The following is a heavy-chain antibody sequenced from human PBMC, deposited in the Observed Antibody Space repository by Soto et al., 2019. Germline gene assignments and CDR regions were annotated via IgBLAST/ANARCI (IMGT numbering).Heavy chain of an antibody. J-gene: IGHJ1*01. Sequence: GGSLRLSCAASGSTFSNYGMSWVRQAPGKGLEWVSVISGSGGSTYYADSVKGRFTLSRDNSKNTVYLQMNSLRAEDTAVYYCAKDSPVGVPLLRDLHDWGQGTLVTVSS. V-gene: IGHV3-23*01. CDR1: GSTFSNYG. D-gene: IGHD2-15*01. CDR2: ISGSGGST. CDR3: AKDSPVGVPLLRDLHD.